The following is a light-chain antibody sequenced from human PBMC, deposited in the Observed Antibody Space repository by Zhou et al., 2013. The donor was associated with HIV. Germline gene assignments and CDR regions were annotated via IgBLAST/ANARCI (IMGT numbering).Light chain of an antibody. CDR1: QDIAGW. CDR3: QQANSFPRT. Sequence: DIQMTQFPSSLSASVGDRVTITCRASQDIAGWLAWYQQNPGKAPRLLIYDASGLQSGVPSRFTGSGSGTDYTLTISSLQPEDFATYYCQQANSFPRTFGQGTELKIK. V-gene: IGKV1-12*01. CDR2: DAS. J-gene: IGKJ2*01.